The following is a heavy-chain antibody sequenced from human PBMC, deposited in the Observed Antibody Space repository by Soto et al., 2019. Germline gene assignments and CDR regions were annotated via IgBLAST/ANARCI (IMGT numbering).Heavy chain of an antibody. CDR1: AYTFTRYG. Sequence: ASVKVPCQASAYTFTRYGISWVRQAPRQGLEWMGWISAYNGNTNYAQKLQGRVTMTTDTSTSTDYMELRSLRSDDTAVYYCARDRLIVVVPAATAAAAFDYYYYGMDVWGQGTTVTVSS. CDR2: ISAYNGNT. V-gene: IGHV1-18*04. D-gene: IGHD2-2*01. J-gene: IGHJ6*02. CDR3: ARDRLIVVVPAATAAAAFDYYYYGMDV.